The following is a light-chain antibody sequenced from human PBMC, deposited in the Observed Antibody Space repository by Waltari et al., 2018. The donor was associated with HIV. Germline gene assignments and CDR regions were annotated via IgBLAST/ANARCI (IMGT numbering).Light chain of an antibody. J-gene: IGLJ2*01. CDR3: CSYAGSYTLI. CDR2: DVT. Sequence: QSALTQPRSVSGSPGQPVTIPCPGSSGDVAGYHYVPWYHHHPGKAPRLLIYDVTKRPSGVPDRVSGAKSGNTASLTISGLQAEDEADYYCCSYAGSYTLIFGGGTQLTVL. CDR1: SGDVAGYHY. V-gene: IGLV2-11*01.